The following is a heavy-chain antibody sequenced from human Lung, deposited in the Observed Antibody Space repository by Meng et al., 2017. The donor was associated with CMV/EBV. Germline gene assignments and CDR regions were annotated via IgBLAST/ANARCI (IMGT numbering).Heavy chain of an antibody. V-gene: IGHV3-48*03. Sequence: GESXKISCGGSGFIFSSYEMNWVRQAPGKGLEWVSYISSSGNIMYYGDSVKGRFTISRDNARNSLYLQMNSLRVEDTAVYYCARDAGRQYYDFWSGPTYWGQGTLVTVSS. CDR1: GFIFSSYE. D-gene: IGHD3-3*01. CDR2: ISSSGNIM. CDR3: ARDAGRQYYDFWSGPTY. J-gene: IGHJ4*02.